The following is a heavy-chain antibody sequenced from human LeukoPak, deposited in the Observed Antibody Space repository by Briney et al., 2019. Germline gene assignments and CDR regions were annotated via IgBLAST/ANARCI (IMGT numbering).Heavy chain of an antibody. J-gene: IGHJ4*02. D-gene: IGHD6-19*01. CDR2: ISDTGRLS. Sequence: PGGSLRLSCAASGFTFSSSAMSWVRQAPGKGLEWVAAISDTGRLSYCADSVNGRFTISRDNSKNTLYLQMNSLRAEDTAVYYCAKNPSSGWTGDYFDYWGQGTLVTVSS. V-gene: IGHV3-23*01. CDR1: GFTFSSSA. CDR3: AKNPSSGWTGDYFDY.